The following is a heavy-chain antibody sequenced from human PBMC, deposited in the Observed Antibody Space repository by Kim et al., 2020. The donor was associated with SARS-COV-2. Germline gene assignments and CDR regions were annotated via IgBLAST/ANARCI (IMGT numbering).Heavy chain of an antibody. CDR2: ISYDGSNK. D-gene: IGHD6-25*01. Sequence: GGSLRLSCTASGFTFSSYAMHWVRQAPGKGLEWVAVISYDGSNKYYADSVKGRFTISRDNSKNTLYLQMNSLRAEDTAVYYCARGDLSGWEYYFDYCGQRTLSTVSS. CDR1: GFTFSSYA. V-gene: IGHV3-30*04. CDR3: ARGDLSGWEYYFDY. J-gene: IGHJ4*02.